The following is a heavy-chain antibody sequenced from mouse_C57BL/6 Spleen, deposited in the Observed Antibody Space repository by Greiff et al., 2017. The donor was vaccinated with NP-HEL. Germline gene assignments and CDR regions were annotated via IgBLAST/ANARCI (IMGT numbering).Heavy chain of an antibody. D-gene: IGHD1-1*01. CDR1: GYTFTDYY. Sequence: VQLQQSGPVLVKPGASVKMSCKASGYTFTDYYMNWVKQSHGKSLEWIGVINPYNGGTSYNQKFKGKATLTVDKSSSTAYMELNSLTSEDSAVYYYARRERDGSSYGYFDVWGTGTTVTVSS. CDR3: ARRERDGSSYGYFDV. J-gene: IGHJ1*03. CDR2: INPYNGGT. V-gene: IGHV1-19*01.